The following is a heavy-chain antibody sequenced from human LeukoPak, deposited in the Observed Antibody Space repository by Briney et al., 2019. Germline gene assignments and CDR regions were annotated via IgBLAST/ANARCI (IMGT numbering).Heavy chain of an antibody. CDR1: GYIFTNYY. J-gene: IGHJ1*01. V-gene: IGHV1-2*02. CDR3: ARESTSVTVYFQH. Sequence: GASVNVSCRASGYIFTNYYIYWVRQAPGQGLEWMGWISPNSGATNFAQKFQGRVTLTRDTSLTTAYMELRGLRFDDTALYFCARESTSVTVYFQHWGQGTLVTVSS. CDR2: ISPNSGAT. D-gene: IGHD4-23*01.